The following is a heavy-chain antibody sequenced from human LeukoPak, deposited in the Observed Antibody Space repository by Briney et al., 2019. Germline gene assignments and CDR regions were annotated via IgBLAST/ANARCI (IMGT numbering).Heavy chain of an antibody. CDR2: ISSNGGST. CDR1: GFTFSSYA. Sequence: GGSLRLSCAASGFTFSSYAMSWVRQAPGKGLEYVSAISSNGGSTYYANSVKGRFTISRDNSKNTLYLQMGSLRAEDMAVYYCARSYCSGGSCYGGGHDYWGQGTLVTVSS. D-gene: IGHD2-15*01. J-gene: IGHJ4*02. V-gene: IGHV3-64*01. CDR3: ARSYCSGGSCYGGGHDY.